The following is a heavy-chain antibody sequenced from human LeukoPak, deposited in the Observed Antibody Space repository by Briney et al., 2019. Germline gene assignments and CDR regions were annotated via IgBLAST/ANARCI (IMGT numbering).Heavy chain of an antibody. D-gene: IGHD3-3*01. V-gene: IGHV4-34*01. CDR3: ACLGVERPPDAFDI. CDR1: GGSFSGYY. Sequence: PSETLSLTCAVYGGSFSGYYWSWIRQPPGKGLEWIGEINHSGSTNYNPSLKSRVTISVDTSKNQFSLKLSSVTAADTAVYYCACLGVERPPDAFDIWGQGTMVTVSS. J-gene: IGHJ3*02. CDR2: INHSGST.